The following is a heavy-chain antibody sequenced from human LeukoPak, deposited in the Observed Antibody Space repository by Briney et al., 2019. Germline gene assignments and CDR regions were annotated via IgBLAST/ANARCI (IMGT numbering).Heavy chain of an antibody. CDR3: ARHGYCSGGICHLATFDY. CDR1: GYTFTTYW. V-gene: IGHV5-51*01. CDR2: IYPGDSDT. D-gene: IGHD2-15*01. Sequence: GESLKISCKGSGYTFTTYWIGWVRQVPGKGLEWMGIIYPGDSDTRVSPSFQGQVTLSVDRSITTAYLQWSSLKASDTAMYFCARHGYCSGGICHLATFDYWGQGALVTVSS. J-gene: IGHJ4*02.